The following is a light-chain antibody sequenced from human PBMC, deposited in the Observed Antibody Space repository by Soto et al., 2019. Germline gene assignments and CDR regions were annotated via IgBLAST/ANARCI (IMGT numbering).Light chain of an antibody. J-gene: IGKJ1*01. V-gene: IGKV3-15*01. CDR1: QSVSLS. Sequence: EIVLTQSPATLSVSLGDSATLSCRASQSVSLSLAWYQMRPGQPPRLLIYGESTRATDIPARFSGSGSGTDFTLTIRSLQSEDFAVYFCQQYHIWPSWTFGQGTKVELK. CDR2: GES. CDR3: QQYHIWPSWT.